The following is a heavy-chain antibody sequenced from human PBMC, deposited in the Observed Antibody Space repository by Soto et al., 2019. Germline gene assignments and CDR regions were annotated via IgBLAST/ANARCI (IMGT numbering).Heavy chain of an antibody. Sequence: SETLSLTCAVSGGSTSSGGYSWSWIRQPPGKGLEWIGYIYHSGSTYYNPSLRSRVTISVDTSKNQFSLKMSSVTAADTSVYYCGRLIHCLPTSCYFHYWGQAALVTVSS. J-gene: IGHJ4*02. CDR1: GGSTSSGGYS. CDR2: IYHSGST. CDR3: GRLIHCLPTSCYFHY. D-gene: IGHD2-2*01. V-gene: IGHV4-30-2*03.